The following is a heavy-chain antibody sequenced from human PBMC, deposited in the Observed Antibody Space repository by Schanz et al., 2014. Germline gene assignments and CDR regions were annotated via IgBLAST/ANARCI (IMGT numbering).Heavy chain of an antibody. J-gene: IGHJ4*02. CDR1: GFSFSDYY. CDR3: AKTLFPGGTQTFGN. Sequence: EVQLLESGGGLVQPGGSLRLSCAASGFSFSDYYMSWVRQAPGKGLEWVSGFDAHDGRAYYADSAKGRFTISRDNSKSTLYVEMNSLRVEDTAVYYCAKTLFPGGTQTFGNWGRGTLVTVSS. CDR2: FDAHDGRA. V-gene: IGHV3-23*01. D-gene: IGHD2-8*02.